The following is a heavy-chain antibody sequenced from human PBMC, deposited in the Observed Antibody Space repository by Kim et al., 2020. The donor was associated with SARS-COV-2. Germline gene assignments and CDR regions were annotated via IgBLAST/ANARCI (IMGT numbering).Heavy chain of an antibody. CDR3: ARNYGSGTVIGDV. CDR2: SRYDESKG. V-gene: IGHV3-33*01. J-gene: IGHJ3*01. Sequence: GGSLRLSCIASGFTFSPFDVHWVRQAPGKGMERVAVSRYDESKGYYGEAVKDRFSISRDNSQNTVYLQMNNLRAEDTAIYHCARNYGSGTVIGDVWGQGTMVTVSS. D-gene: IGHD3-10*01. CDR1: GFTFSPFD.